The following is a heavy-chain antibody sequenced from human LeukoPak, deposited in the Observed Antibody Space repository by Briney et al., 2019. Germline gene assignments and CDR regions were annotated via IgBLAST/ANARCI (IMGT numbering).Heavy chain of an antibody. CDR3: AKGRGYCTGGSCYSDY. J-gene: IGHJ4*02. CDR1: GFTFSNCA. CDR2: ISGSDGST. V-gene: IGHV3-23*01. Sequence: GGSLRLSCTASGFTFSNCAMSWVRQAPGKGLEWVSTISGSDGSTYYADSVKGRFTISRDNSKNTLYLQMNSLRVEDTAIYYYAKGRGYCTGGSCYSDYWGQGTPVTVSS. D-gene: IGHD2-15*01.